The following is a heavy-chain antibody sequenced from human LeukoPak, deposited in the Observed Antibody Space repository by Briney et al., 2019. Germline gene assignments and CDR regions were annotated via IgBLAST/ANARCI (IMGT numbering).Heavy chain of an antibody. Sequence: GGSLRLSCAASGFTFSSYGMHWVRQAPGKGLEWVAFIRYDGSNKYYADSVKGRFTISRDNSKNTLYLQMNSPRAEDTAVYYCAKDAGTTYYFDYWGQGTLVTVSS. CDR2: IRYDGSNK. CDR3: AKDAGTTYYFDY. J-gene: IGHJ4*02. CDR1: GFTFSSYG. D-gene: IGHD2/OR15-2a*01. V-gene: IGHV3-30*02.